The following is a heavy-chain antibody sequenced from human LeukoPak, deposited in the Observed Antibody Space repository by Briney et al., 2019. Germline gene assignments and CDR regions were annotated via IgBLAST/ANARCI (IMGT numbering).Heavy chain of an antibody. D-gene: IGHD5-18*01. Sequence: ASVKVSCKASGYTFTGYYMHWVRQAPGQGLEWMGWINPNSGGTNSAQRFQGRVTMTRDTSISTAYMELSRLRSDDTAVYYCAREHPEGGYLRDPYPFDYWGQGILVTVSS. J-gene: IGHJ4*02. V-gene: IGHV1-2*02. CDR1: GYTFTGYY. CDR2: INPNSGGT. CDR3: AREHPEGGYLRDPYPFDY.